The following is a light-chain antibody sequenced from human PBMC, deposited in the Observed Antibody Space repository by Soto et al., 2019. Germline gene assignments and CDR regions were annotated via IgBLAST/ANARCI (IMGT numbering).Light chain of an antibody. CDR2: DVS. J-gene: IGLJ1*01. Sequence: QSALTQPASVSGSPGQSITISCTGTSSDVGGYNYVSWYQQHPGKAPKLMIYDVSNRPSGVSNRFSGSKSGNTASLTISGLQAEDEADYYCSSYSSTNTHVFGTGTEVTVL. CDR3: SSYSSTNTHV. CDR1: SSDVGGYNY. V-gene: IGLV2-14*03.